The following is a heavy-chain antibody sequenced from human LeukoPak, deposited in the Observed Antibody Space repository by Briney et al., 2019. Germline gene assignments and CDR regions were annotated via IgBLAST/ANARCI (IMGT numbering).Heavy chain of an antibody. Sequence: GGSLRLSCAASGFTFSSYSMNWVRQAPGKGLEWVSSISSSSSYIYYADSVKGRFTISRDNAKNSLYLQMNSLRAEDTAVYYCARAGEADFWSGYYSYYFDYWGQGTLVTVSS. CDR1: GFTFSSYS. V-gene: IGHV3-21*01. CDR3: ARAGEADFWSGYYSYYFDY. D-gene: IGHD3-3*01. J-gene: IGHJ4*02. CDR2: ISSSSSYI.